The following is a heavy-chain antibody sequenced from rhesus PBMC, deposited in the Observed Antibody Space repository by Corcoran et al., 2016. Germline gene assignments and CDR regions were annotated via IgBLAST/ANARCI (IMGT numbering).Heavy chain of an antibody. CDR1: GGYIRSGYG. CDR3: ARWIDDYDSGSYPDY. CDR2: IYVSSGNT. Sequence: QVQLQESGPGLVKPSETLSLTCAVSGGYIRSGYGWSWIRQPPGKGLEWIGYIYVSSGNTYYNPSIKSRVNISKDPSKNQVALKLSSVTAADTAVYYGARWIDDYDSGSYPDYWGQGVLVTVSS. V-gene: IGHV4S7*01. D-gene: IGHD3-16*01. J-gene: IGHJ4*01.